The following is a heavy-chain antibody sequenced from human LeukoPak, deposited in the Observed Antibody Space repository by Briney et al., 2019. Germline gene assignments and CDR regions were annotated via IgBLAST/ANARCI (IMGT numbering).Heavy chain of an antibody. V-gene: IGHV4-34*01. CDR3: ARGRGRSGNSSGYYSFRY. Sequence: KASETLSLTCAVYGGSFSGYYWSWIRQPPGKGLEWIGEINHSGSTNYSPSLKSRVTISVDTSKNQFSLKLSSVTAADTAVYYCARGRGRSGNSSGYYSFRYWGQGTLVTVSS. J-gene: IGHJ4*02. CDR1: GGSFSGYY. D-gene: IGHD3-22*01. CDR2: INHSGST.